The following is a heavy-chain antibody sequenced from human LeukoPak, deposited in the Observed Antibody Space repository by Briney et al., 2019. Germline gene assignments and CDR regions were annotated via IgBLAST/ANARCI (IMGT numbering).Heavy chain of an antibody. CDR2: IYYSGST. CDR1: GGSISSSSYY. V-gene: IGHV4-39*01. D-gene: IGHD3-3*01. Sequence: SQTLSLTCTVSGGSISSSSYYWGWIRQPPGKGLEWIGSIYYSGSTYYNPSLKSRVTISVDTSKNQFSLKLSSVTAADTAVYYCARQGEGYYDFWSGPNYYYGMDVWGQGTTVTVSS. CDR3: ARQGEGYYDFWSGPNYYYGMDV. J-gene: IGHJ6*02.